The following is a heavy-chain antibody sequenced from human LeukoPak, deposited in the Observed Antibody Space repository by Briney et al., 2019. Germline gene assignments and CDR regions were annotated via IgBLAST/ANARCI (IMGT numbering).Heavy chain of an antibody. CDR2: IKSKTDGGTT. D-gene: IGHD4-17*01. V-gene: IGHV3-15*01. J-gene: IGHJ4*02. CDR1: GFTFSNAW. Sequence: GGSLRLSCAASGFTFSNAWMSSVRQAPGKGLEWVGRIKSKTDGGTTDYAAPVKCRFTISRDDSKNTLYRQMNSLKTEDTAVYYCTTYTVTTIGDYWGQGTLVTVSS. CDR3: TTYTVTTIGDY.